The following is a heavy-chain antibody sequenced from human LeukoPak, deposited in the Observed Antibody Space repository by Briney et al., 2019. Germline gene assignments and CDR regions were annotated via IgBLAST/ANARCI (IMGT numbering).Heavy chain of an antibody. CDR1: GGSLSSGSYY. V-gene: IGHV4-61*01. D-gene: IGHD2-2*01. CDR3: ARDLVP. Sequence: PSETLSLTCTVSGGSLSSGSYYGSWIRQPPGKGLEWIGYIYYSGSTNYNPSLKSRATISVDTSKNQFSLKLGSVTAADTAVYYCARDLVPWGQGTMVTVSS. J-gene: IGHJ3*01. CDR2: IYYSGST.